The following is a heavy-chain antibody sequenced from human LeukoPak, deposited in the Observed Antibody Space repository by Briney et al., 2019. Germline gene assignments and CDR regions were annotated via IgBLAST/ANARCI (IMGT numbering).Heavy chain of an antibody. J-gene: IGHJ4*02. CDR2: IDPSDSYT. D-gene: IGHD3-10*01. CDR3: ARGFYGSGSSFDY. V-gene: IGHV5-10-1*01. Sequence: GESLKIPCKGSGYSFTSYWISWVRQMPGKGLEWMGRIDPSDSYTNYSPSFQGHVTISADKSISTAYLQWSSLKASDTAMYYCARGFYGSGSSFDYWGQGTLVTASS. CDR1: GYSFTSYW.